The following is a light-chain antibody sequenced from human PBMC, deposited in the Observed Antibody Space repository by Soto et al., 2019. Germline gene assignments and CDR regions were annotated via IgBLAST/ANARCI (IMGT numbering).Light chain of an antibody. CDR2: AAS. CDR1: QSISSY. J-gene: IGKJ5*01. CDR3: QQSYSTPIT. Sequence: DIQMTQSPSSLSASVGDRVTITCRASQSISSYLNWYQQKPGKAPKLPIYAASSLQSGVPSRFSGSGSGTDFTLTISSLQPEDFATYYCQQSYSTPITFGQGTRLDIK. V-gene: IGKV1-39*01.